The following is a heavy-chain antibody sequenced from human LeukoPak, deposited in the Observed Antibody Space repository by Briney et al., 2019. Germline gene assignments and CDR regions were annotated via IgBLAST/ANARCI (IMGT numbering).Heavy chain of an antibody. CDR2: IHYSGNT. D-gene: IGHD3-3*01. CDR1: GGSTSSSNYY. J-gene: IGHJ4*02. Sequence: PSETLSLTCTVSGGSTSSSNYYWGWIRQPPGKGLEWIGGIHYSGNTYYNPSLKSRVTISIDTSNNQFSLKLSSVTAADTAVYYCARLGAGPTYYDFWSGYSSFYFDYWGQGTLVTVSS. V-gene: IGHV4-39*01. CDR3: ARLGAGPTYYDFWSGYSSFYFDY.